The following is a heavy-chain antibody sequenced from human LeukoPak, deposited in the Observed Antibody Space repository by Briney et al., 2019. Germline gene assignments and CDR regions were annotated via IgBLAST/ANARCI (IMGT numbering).Heavy chain of an antibody. CDR3: ARHRYTSSSSYFDF. V-gene: IGHV4-59*08. D-gene: IGHD6-6*01. J-gene: IGHJ4*02. Sequence: SSETLSLTCTVSGGSISGYYWTWIRQPPGKGLEWIGYIYSSGSTNYNPSLKSRVTISVDTSKNQFSLRLSSVTAADTAVYYCARHRYTSSSSYFDFWGQGTLVTVS. CDR1: GGSISGYY. CDR2: IYSSGST.